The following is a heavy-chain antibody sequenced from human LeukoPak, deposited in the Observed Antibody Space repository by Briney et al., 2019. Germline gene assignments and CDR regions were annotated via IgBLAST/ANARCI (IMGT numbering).Heavy chain of an antibody. J-gene: IGHJ4*02. Sequence: GRSLRLSCAASGFTFDDYAMHWVRQAPGKGLEWVSGISWNSGSIVYADSVRGRFTISRDNAKNSLCLQINSLRAEDTALYYCAKGANYGSPNRYYFDYWGQGTLVTVSS. CDR2: ISWNSGSI. CDR1: GFTFDDYA. D-gene: IGHD3-10*01. CDR3: AKGANYGSPNRYYFDY. V-gene: IGHV3-9*01.